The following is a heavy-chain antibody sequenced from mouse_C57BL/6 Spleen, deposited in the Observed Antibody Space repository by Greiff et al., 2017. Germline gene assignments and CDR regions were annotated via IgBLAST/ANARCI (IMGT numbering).Heavy chain of an antibody. CDR3: WGQEIYYDSPFDY. CDR1: GFSINTYA. D-gene: IGHD2-4*01. Sequence: EVQLQESGGGLVQPKASLKLSCAASGFSINTYAMNWVRQAPGKGLEWVARIRSKSNNYATYSADSVKDRFTISRDDSDSMLYLQMNNMKTDDTTMYYYWGQEIYYDSPFDYWGQGTTLTVSA. J-gene: IGHJ2*01. V-gene: IGHV10-1*01. CDR2: IRSKSNNYAT.